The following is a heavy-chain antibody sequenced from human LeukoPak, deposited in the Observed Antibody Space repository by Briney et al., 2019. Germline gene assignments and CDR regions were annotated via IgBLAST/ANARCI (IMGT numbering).Heavy chain of an antibody. V-gene: IGHV4-39*01. CDR1: GGSISSSSYY. J-gene: IGHJ4*02. Sequence: PSETLSLTCTVSGGSISSSSYYWGWIRQPPGKGLEWIGSIYYSGSTYYNPSLKSRVTISVDTSKNQFSLKLSSVTAADTAVYYCARHRPKYYFDYWGQGTPVTVSS. CDR3: ARHRPKYYFDY. CDR2: IYYSGST.